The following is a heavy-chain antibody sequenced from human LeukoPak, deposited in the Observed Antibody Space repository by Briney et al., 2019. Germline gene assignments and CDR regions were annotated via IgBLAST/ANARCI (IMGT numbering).Heavy chain of an antibody. J-gene: IGHJ4*02. V-gene: IGHV3-30*02. CDR3: ANEEQLVPNY. CDR2: IRYDGNNK. D-gene: IGHD6-13*01. CDR1: GFTFTKFG. Sequence: PGGSLRLSCATSGFTFTKFGFHWVRQRPGRGLEWVAFIRYDGNNKYYAESVKGRFTISRDNSKNTLYLQMNSLRAEDTAVYYCANEEQLVPNYWGQGTLVTVSS.